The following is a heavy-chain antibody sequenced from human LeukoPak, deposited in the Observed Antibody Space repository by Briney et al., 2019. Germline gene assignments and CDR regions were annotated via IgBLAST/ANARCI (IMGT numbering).Heavy chain of an antibody. J-gene: IGHJ4*02. D-gene: IGHD6-13*01. CDR2: IQRDGSDK. CDR1: GFTCSDYW. V-gene: IGHV3-7*01. CDR3: ARDKSGTWGPDY. Sequence: PGGSLRLSCAASGFTCSDYWMSWVRQAPGKGLEWVAHIQRDGSDKYYVDSVEGRFTISRDNAKNSLYLQMNSLKAEDTAVYYCARDKSGTWGPDYWGQGTLVTVSS.